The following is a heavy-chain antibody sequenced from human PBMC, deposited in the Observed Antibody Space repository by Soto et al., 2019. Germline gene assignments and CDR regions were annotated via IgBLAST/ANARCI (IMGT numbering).Heavy chain of an antibody. D-gene: IGHD6-19*01. V-gene: IGHV3-21*02. Sequence: EVQLVESGGGLVKPGGSLRLSCAASGFIFSQYSMNWVRQAPGQGLEWVSSISSTGALMYYADSVKGRFTISRDDADNSLYLQMTSLRVEETAVYYCARDRLARGIPVAGRIDYWGQGALVTVSS. CDR1: GFIFSQYS. J-gene: IGHJ4*02. CDR2: ISSTGALM. CDR3: ARDRLARGIPVAGRIDY.